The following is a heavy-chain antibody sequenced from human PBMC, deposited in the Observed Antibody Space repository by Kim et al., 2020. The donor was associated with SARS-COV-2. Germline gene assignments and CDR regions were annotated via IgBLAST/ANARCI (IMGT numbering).Heavy chain of an antibody. J-gene: IGHJ4*02. Sequence: GGSLRLSCVASGFTFSSYYMNWVRQAPGKGLVWVSRISDGGSRTNYADSVKGRFTVSRDNSKNMLYLEMTSLRAEDTALYYCVKRGYTSTSSFDYWGQGT. D-gene: IGHD5-12*01. V-gene: IGHV3-74*01. CDR1: GFTFSSYY. CDR3: VKRGYTSTSSFDY. CDR2: ISDGGSRT.